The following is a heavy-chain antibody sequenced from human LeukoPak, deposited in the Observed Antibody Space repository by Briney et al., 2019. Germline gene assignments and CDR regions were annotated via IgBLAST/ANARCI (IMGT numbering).Heavy chain of an antibody. CDR2: IIPILGIA. CDR3: ARGKGTNWFDP. CDR1: GGTFSSYA. Sequence: SVKVSCKASGGTFSSYAISWVRQAPGQGLGWMGRIIPILGIANYAQKFQGRVTITADESTSTAYMELSSLRSEDTAVYYCARGKGTNWFDPWGQGTLVTVSS. V-gene: IGHV1-69*04. J-gene: IGHJ5*02.